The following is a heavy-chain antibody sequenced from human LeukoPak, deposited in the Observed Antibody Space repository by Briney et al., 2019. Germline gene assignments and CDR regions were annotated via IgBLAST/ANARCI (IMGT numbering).Heavy chain of an antibody. J-gene: IGHJ4*02. CDR1: GYTFTGYY. V-gene: IGHV1-2*02. CDR3: ARDRARWGSKTFGY. D-gene: IGHD3-16*01. Sequence: ASLNVSCKASGYTFTGYYMHWVRQAPGQGLKGMGWINPNSGGTNYAQKLQGRVTMTRDTSISTAYIALSRLRSDDTAVYYCARDRARWGSKTFGYWGQGTLVTVSS. CDR2: INPNSGGT.